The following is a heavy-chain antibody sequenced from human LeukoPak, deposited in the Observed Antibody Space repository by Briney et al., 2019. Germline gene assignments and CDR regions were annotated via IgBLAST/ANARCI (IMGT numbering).Heavy chain of an antibody. V-gene: IGHV3-53*01. Sequence: AGSLKLSCATSGLTVRNNYMSWVRQAPGKGLECVSVIYSGGSTYYADSVKGRFTISTDNSKNTLYLQMNSLRVEDTAVYYCARVDPTVRGVVDWGQGTLVTVSS. CDR1: GLTVRNNY. D-gene: IGHD3-10*01. CDR2: IYSGGST. CDR3: ARVDPTVRGVVD. J-gene: IGHJ4*02.